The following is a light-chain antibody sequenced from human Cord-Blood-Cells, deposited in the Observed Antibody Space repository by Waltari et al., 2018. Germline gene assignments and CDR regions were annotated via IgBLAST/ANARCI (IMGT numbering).Light chain of an antibody. V-gene: IGLV2-23*03. CDR3: CSYAGSSTFL. Sequence: QSALTQPASASGSPGQSITISCSGNSSDVGSYDLVSWYQQHPGKAPKLTIYEGSKRPSGFSNRFSGSKSGNTASLTISGLQAEDEADYYCCSYAGSSTFLFCGGTKLTVL. J-gene: IGLJ2*01. CDR1: SSDVGSYDL. CDR2: EGS.